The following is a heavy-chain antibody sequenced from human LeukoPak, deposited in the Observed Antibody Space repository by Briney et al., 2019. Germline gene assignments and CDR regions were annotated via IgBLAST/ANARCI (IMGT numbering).Heavy chain of an antibody. CDR1: EVAFSRYA. J-gene: IGHJ6*03. V-gene: IGHV3-23*01. CDR3: AKMARSSRYYYFFMEV. CDR2: ISGSGNST. D-gene: IGHD6-6*01. Sequence: GGSLRLSCAASEVAFSRYAMSWVRQAPGKGLEWVSTISGSGNSTYYADSVKGRFTVSRDNSNDTMFLHLSTLRAEDTAIYYCAKMARSSRYYYFFMEVWGKGTAVTVSS.